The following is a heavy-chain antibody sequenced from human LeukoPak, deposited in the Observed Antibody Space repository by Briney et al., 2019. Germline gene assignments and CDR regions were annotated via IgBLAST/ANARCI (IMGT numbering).Heavy chain of an antibody. CDR1: GYTFTGYY. CDR2: INPNSGGT. D-gene: IGHD4-11*01. Sequence: GASVKVSCKASGYTFTGYYMHWVRQAPGQGLEWMGWINPNSGGTNYAQKFQGRVTMTRDTSISTAYMELSRLRSDDTAMYYCARARGTTRRHDAFDIWGQGTMVTVSS. V-gene: IGHV1-2*02. CDR3: ARARGTTRRHDAFDI. J-gene: IGHJ3*02.